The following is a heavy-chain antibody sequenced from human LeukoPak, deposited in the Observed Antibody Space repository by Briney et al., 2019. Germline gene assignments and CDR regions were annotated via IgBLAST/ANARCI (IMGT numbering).Heavy chain of an antibody. D-gene: IGHD3-10*01. CDR2: IIPMFGVA. CDR1: GGTFSNYA. V-gene: IGHV1-69*10. J-gene: IGHJ4*02. CDR3: ARDFYGSRPGAFDY. Sequence: SVKVSCKASGGTFSNYAISWVRQAPGQGLEWMGGIIPMFGVANYAQKFQGRVTITADKSTSIAYMELSNLRSEDTAVYYCARDFYGSRPGAFDYWGQGTLITVSS.